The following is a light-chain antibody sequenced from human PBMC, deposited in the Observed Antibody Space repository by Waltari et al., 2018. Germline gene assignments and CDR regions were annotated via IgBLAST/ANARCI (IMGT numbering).Light chain of an antibody. CDR1: SGSVSSTYN. V-gene: IGLV8-61*01. Sequence: NVLTQEPSLAASPGGTVTLTCALSSGSVSSTYNATWYQQTPGQTPRTLVYKGNGRSSGVLVRFAGSILGNKAALTITGAQADDESDYYCSMYMGSGIWVFGGGTKLTVL. CDR3: SMYMGSGIWV. CDR2: KGN. J-gene: IGLJ3*02.